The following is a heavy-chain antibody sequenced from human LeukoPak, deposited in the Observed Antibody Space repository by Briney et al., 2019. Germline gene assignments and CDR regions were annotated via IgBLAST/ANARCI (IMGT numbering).Heavy chain of an antibody. CDR2: IYTSGST. CDR3: ARLPTPSYYYYYMDV. J-gene: IGHJ6*03. Sequence: SETLSLTCAVSGGSINTYFWSWIRQPAGKGLEWIGRIYTSGSTKYNPSLKSRVTMSVDTSKNHFSLKLSSVTAADTAVYYCARLPTPSYYYYYMDVWGKGTTVTVSS. D-gene: IGHD5-18*01. V-gene: IGHV4-4*07. CDR1: GGSINTYF.